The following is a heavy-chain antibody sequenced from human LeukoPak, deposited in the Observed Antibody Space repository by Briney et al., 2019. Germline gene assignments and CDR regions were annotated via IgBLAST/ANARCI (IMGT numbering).Heavy chain of an antibody. CDR1: GGTFSSYA. Sequence: EASVKVSCKASGGTFSSYAISWVRQAPGQGLEWMGGIIPIFGTANYAQKFQGRVTITADKSTSTAYMELRSLRSDDTAVYYCARESHYYDSSGYPYNWFDPWGQGTLVTVSS. V-gene: IGHV1-69*06. J-gene: IGHJ5*02. CDR3: ARESHYYDSSGYPYNWFDP. D-gene: IGHD3-22*01. CDR2: IIPIFGTA.